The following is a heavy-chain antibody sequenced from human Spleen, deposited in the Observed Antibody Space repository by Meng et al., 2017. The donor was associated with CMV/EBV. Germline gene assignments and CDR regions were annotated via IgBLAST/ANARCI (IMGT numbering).Heavy chain of an antibody. CDR3: AKDLISSSWYFDY. Sequence: CAASGFTFSSYGMHWVRQAPGKGLEWVAVIWYDGSNKYYADSVKGRFTISRDNSKNTLYLQMNSLRAEDTAVYYCAKDLISSSWYFDYWGQGTLDTVSS. CDR2: IWYDGSNK. V-gene: IGHV3-33*06. D-gene: IGHD6-13*01. J-gene: IGHJ4*02. CDR1: GFTFSSYG.